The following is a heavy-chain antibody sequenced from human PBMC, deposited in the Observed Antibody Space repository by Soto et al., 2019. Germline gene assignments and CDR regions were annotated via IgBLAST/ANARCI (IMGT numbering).Heavy chain of an antibody. D-gene: IGHD1-26*01. J-gene: IGHJ4*02. V-gene: IGHV1-2*02. CDR1: RYTFTGYY. CDR3: ARDNSGIEYGYFDY. Sequence: QVQLVQSGAEVKKPGASVKVSCKASRYTFTGYYLHWVRQAPGQGLEWMGWINPKTGDTTYAQKFQGRVTLTRDTSISTAYMELGRLGSDDTAVYYCARDNSGIEYGYFDYWGQVTLVTVSS. CDR2: INPKTGDT.